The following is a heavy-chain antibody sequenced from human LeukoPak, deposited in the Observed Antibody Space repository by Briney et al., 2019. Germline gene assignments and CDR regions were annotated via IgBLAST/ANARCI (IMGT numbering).Heavy chain of an antibody. J-gene: IGHJ4*02. V-gene: IGHV3-11*04. CDR1: GFTFSDYY. CDR2: IGSSGDAI. Sequence: PGGSLRLSCAASGFTFSDYYMSWIRQAPGKGLEWVSFIGSSGDAIFYADSLKGRFTISRDNAKNSLYLQMNSLRAEDTAVYFCARLGWEVLTNYFDYWGQGILVTVSS. CDR3: ARLGWEVLTNYFDY. D-gene: IGHD1-26*01.